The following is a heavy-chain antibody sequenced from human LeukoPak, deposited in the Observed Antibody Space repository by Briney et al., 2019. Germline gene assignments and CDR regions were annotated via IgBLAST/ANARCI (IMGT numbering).Heavy chain of an antibody. CDR3: AKDLTYESSGSVIDS. Sequence: GSLRLSCAASGFIFEDYTMHWVRQVPGKTLEWVSLVNWHGTTYYADSLKGRFTISRDNSKNSLYLQMDSLRTEDTAFYYCAKDLTYESSGSVIDSWGLGTLVTVSS. J-gene: IGHJ4*02. D-gene: IGHD3-22*01. V-gene: IGHV3-43*01. CDR2: VNWHGTT. CDR1: GFIFEDYT.